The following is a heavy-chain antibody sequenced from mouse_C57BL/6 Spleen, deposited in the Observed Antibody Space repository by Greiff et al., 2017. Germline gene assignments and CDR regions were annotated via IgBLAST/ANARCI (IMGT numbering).Heavy chain of an antibody. CDR2: IDPSDSYT. CDR1: GYTFTSYW. D-gene: IGHD2-4*01. J-gene: IGHJ3*01. V-gene: IGHV1-50*01. CDR3: ARRGVYDYDGFAY. Sequence: QVQLQQPGAELVKPGASVKLSCKASGYTFTSYWMQWVKQRPGQGLEWIGEIDPSDSYTNSNQKFKGKATLTVDTSSSTAYMQLSSLTSEDSAVYYCARRGVYDYDGFAYWGQGTLVTVSA.